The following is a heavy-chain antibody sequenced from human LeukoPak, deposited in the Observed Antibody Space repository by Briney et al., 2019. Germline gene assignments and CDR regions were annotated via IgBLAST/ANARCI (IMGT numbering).Heavy chain of an antibody. V-gene: IGHV3-23*01. Sequence: PGGSLRLSCVGSGFTFRSHAMSWVRQAPEKGLEFVSGIYENGGTTYYADSVKGRFSISRDNSKNTLYLQMDSLRGEDTAVYYCAKDKAAVAVYAFDIWGQGTMVTVSS. CDR3: AKDKAAVAVYAFDI. CDR1: GFTFRSHA. CDR2: IYENGGTT. J-gene: IGHJ3*02. D-gene: IGHD6-19*01.